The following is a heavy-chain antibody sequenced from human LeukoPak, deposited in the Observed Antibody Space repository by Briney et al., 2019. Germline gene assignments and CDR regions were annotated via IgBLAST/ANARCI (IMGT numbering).Heavy chain of an antibody. J-gene: IGHJ3*02. Sequence: SETLSLTCTVYGGSFSDYYWSWIRQPPGKGLEWIGEINHSGTTNYNPSLKSRVTISVDTSKNQFPLKLRSVTAADTAVYYCAADRTGLAFDIWGQGTMVTVSS. CDR3: AADRTGLAFDI. D-gene: IGHD3-22*01. V-gene: IGHV4-34*01. CDR1: GGSFSDYY. CDR2: INHSGTT.